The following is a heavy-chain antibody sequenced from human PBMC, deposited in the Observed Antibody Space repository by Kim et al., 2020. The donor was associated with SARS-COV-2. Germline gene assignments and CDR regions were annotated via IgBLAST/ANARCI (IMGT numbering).Heavy chain of an antibody. V-gene: IGHV4-30-2*03. Sequence: YNSSLKSRVTIYVGTSKNQFSLKLNSVTAAATAVYYCARHQPIYSGSYMDLWGQGTTVTVSS. D-gene: IGHD1-26*01. CDR3: ARHQPIYSGSYMDL. J-gene: IGHJ6*03.